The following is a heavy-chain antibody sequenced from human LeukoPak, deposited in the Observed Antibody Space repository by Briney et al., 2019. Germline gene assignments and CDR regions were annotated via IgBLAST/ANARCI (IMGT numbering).Heavy chain of an antibody. D-gene: IGHD5-24*01. CDR2: IYNRGST. CDR3: ARRRDGYNYAFDF. CDR1: DGSIRRHF. V-gene: IGHV4-59*08. J-gene: IGHJ3*01. Sequence: SETLSLTCTVSDGSIRRHFWSWIRQPPGKGLEWSGYIYNRGSTNYNPSLESRVTISLDSSKNQFSLRLSAVTAADTAVYYCARRRDGYNYAFDFWGQGTMVTVSS.